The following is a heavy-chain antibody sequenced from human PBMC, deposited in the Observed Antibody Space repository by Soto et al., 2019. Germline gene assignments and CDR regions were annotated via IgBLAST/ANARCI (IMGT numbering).Heavy chain of an antibody. CDR3: ANLDFTFRPVGVFDI. D-gene: IGHD3-3*01. CDR1: GYRFSDYW. V-gene: IGHV5-10-1*04. CDR2: IDPRDSFT. Sequence: GESLKISCQGSGYRFSDYWIHWVRQVPGKGLEWMGKIDPRDSFTTYSPSFQGRVTISIDKSINTAFLRWTGLKSSDTAMYYCANLDFTFRPVGVFDIWGQGTMVTVS. J-gene: IGHJ3*02.